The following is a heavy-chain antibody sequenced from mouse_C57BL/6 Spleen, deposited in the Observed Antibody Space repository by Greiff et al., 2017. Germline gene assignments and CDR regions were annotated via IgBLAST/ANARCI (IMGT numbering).Heavy chain of an antibody. CDR3: ARGEGYYSNFFDY. CDR1: GFTFSSYA. CDR2: ISDGGSYT. D-gene: IGHD2-5*01. V-gene: IGHV5-4*03. Sequence: DVMLVESGGGLVKPGGSLKLSCAASGFTFSSYAMSWVRQTPEKRLEWVATISDGGSYTYYPDNVKGRFTISRDNAKNNLYLQMSHLKSEDTAMYYCARGEGYYSNFFDYWGQGTTLTVSS. J-gene: IGHJ2*01.